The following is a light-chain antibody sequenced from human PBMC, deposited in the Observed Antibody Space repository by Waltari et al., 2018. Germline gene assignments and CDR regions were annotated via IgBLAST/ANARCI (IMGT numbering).Light chain of an antibody. CDR2: GAS. CDR3: QQYGSSPPYN. J-gene: IGKJ2*01. CDR1: QSVSSSY. Sequence: EIVLTQSPGTLSLSPGERATLSCRASQSVSSSYLAWYQQKPGQAPRLLIYGASSRATGIPDRFSGSGSGTGFTLTISRLEPEDFAVYYCQQYGSSPPYNFGQGTKLEIK. V-gene: IGKV3-20*01.